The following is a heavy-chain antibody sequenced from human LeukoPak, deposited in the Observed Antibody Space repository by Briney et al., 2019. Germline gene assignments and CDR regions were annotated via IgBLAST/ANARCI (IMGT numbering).Heavy chain of an antibody. V-gene: IGHV3-23*01. D-gene: IGHD6-13*01. J-gene: IGHJ4*02. CDR3: AKDTWNEQLAY. Sequence: PGGSLRLSCAASEFTFSSYAMSWVRQAPGKGLEWVSIISGSGDNTYYADSVKGRFTISRDNSKNTLYLQMNSLRAEDTAVYYCAKDTWNEQLAYWGQGTLVTVSS. CDR1: EFTFSSYA. CDR2: ISGSGDNT.